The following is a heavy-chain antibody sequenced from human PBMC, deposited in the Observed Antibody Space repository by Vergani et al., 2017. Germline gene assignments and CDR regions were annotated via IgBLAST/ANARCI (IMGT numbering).Heavy chain of an antibody. D-gene: IGHD6-13*01. V-gene: IGHV1-2*02. J-gene: IGHJ3*02. CDR2: INPNSGGT. Sequence: QVQLVQSGAEVKKPGASVKVSCKASGYTFTGYYMHWVRQAPGQGLEWMGWINPNSGGTNYAQKFQGRVTMTRDTSNSTAYMELSRLRSDDTAVYYCARPRIAAAGTGYGDAFDIWGQGTMVTVSS. CDR3: ARPRIAAAGTGYGDAFDI. CDR1: GYTFTGYY.